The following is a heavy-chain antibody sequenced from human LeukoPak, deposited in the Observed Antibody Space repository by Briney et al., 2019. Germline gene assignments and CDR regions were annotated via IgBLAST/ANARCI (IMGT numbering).Heavy chain of an antibody. D-gene: IGHD3-9*01. CDR3: AMGNNFDFFYFDY. Sequence: ASVKVSCKASGGTFSSYSISWVREAPGQGLEWVGGIIPIFGTTKYAQNFQGRVTITTAGSTSTAYMELKSLRSEDTAVYYCAMGNNFDFFYFDYWGQGTLVSVSS. V-gene: IGHV1-69*05. CDR1: GGTFSSYS. J-gene: IGHJ4*02. CDR2: IIPIFGTT.